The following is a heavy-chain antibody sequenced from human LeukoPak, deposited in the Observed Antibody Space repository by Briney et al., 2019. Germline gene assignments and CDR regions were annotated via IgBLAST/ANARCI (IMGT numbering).Heavy chain of an antibody. V-gene: IGHV4-34*01. D-gene: IGHD1/OR15-1a*01. J-gene: IGHJ5*02. CDR2: INERGNT. CDR1: GESFSTHY. CDR3: VKGTNAFGAFGGYGL. Sequence: PSETLSLTCAAHGESFSTHYWTWIRQPPGKGLEWIGEINERGNTNYSPSLNGRVTLTIDPTKNQFTLRLKSVTSTDTAFYYCVKGTNAFGAFGGYGLWGQGTLVTVSS.